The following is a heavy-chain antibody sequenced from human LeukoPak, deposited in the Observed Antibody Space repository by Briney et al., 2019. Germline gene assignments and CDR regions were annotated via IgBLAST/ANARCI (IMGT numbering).Heavy chain of an antibody. D-gene: IGHD3-10*01. J-gene: IGHJ4*02. Sequence: GASVKVSCKASGDTFSNYAFSWVRQAPGQGLEWLGWVIPSSSSPNYAQRFQDRVTITTDDSTSTAYLELRSLRSEDTAVYYSARTRITMVRGVPYTDYWGQGTLVTVSS. CDR2: VIPSSSSP. V-gene: IGHV1-69*05. CDR3: ARTRITMVRGVPYTDY. CDR1: GDTFSNYA.